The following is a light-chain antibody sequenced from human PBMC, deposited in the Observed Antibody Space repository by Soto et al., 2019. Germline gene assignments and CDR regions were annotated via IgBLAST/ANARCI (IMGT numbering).Light chain of an antibody. CDR1: SSNIGSNY. CDR3: AAWDDSLSGVV. V-gene: IGLV1-47*01. J-gene: IGLJ3*02. Sequence: QAVVTQPPSASGTPGQRVTISCSGSSSNIGSNYVYWYQQLPGTAPKLLIYRNNQRPSGVPDRFSGSKSGTSASLAISGLPSEHEADYYCAAWDDSLSGVVFGGGTKLTLL. CDR2: RNN.